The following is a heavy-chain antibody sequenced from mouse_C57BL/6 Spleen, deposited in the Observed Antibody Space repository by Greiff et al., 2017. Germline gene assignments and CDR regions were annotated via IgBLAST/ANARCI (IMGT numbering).Heavy chain of an antibody. CDR2: IHPNSGSP. J-gene: IGHJ2*01. V-gene: IGHV1-64*01. Sequence: QVQLKQPGAELVKPGASVKLSCKASGYTFNSYWMHWVKQRPGQGLEWIGMIHPNSGSPTYNEKFKSKATLTVAKSSSPAYMQRSSLTSEDAAVYCSALYYYEDYIDYWGQGTTLTVSS. CDR3: ALYYYEDYIDY. D-gene: IGHD2-4*01. CDR1: GYTFNSYW.